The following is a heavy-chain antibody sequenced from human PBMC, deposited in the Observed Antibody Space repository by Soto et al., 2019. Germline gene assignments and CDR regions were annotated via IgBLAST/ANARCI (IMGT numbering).Heavy chain of an antibody. Sequence: QVQLVESGGGVVQPGRSLRLSCAASGFTFSSYAMHWVRQAPGKGLEWVAVISYDGSNKYYADSVKGRFTISRDNSKNTLYLQMNSLRAEDTAAYYCARPPDYGGNLFYGMDVWGQGTTVTVSS. V-gene: IGHV3-30-3*01. J-gene: IGHJ6*02. CDR3: ARPPDYGGNLFYGMDV. CDR1: GFTFSSYA. D-gene: IGHD4-17*01. CDR2: ISYDGSNK.